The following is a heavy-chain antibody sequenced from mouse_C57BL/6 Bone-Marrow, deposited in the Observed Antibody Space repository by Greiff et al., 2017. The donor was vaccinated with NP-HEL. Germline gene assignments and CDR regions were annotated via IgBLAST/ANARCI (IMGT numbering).Heavy chain of an antibody. CDR1: GAPCTGEG. CDR3: ARTTMITTRRVRYAMDY. J-gene: IGHJ4*01. CDR2: IYPGSGST. V-gene: IGHV1-55*01. D-gene: IGHD2-4*01. Sequence: VQLQQPGAELVKGGEAGKRGGKAEGAPCTGEGMTGGREWARPFLYWIGDIYPGSGSTNYNEKFKSKATLTVDTSSSTAYMQLSSLTSEDSAVYYCARTTMITTRRVRYAMDYWGQGTSVTVSA.